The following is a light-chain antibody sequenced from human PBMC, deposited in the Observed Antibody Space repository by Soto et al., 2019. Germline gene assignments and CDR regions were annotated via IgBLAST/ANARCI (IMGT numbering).Light chain of an antibody. J-gene: IGKJ1*01. CDR1: QSVSSSY. V-gene: IGKV3-20*01. CDR3: QQYGSSQS. CDR2: GAS. Sequence: EIVLTQSPGTLSLSPGERATLSCRASQSVSSSYLAWYQQKPGQAPRLLIYGASSRATGIPDRFSGSGSGTYITLTISRLEPEDLAVYYCQQYGSSQSFGQGTKVEIK.